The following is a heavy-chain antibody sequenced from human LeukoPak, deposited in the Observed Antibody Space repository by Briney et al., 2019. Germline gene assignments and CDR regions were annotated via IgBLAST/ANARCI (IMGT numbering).Heavy chain of an antibody. D-gene: IGHD3-10*01. J-gene: IGHJ3*02. CDR3: ARGYYYDAFDI. CDR2: IYYSGST. CDR1: GGSISSGGYY. Sequence: PSETLSLTCTVSGGSISSGGYYWSWIRQHPGTGLEWIGYIYYSGSTYYNPSLKSRVTISVDTSKNQFSLKLSSVTAADTAVYYCARGYYYDAFDIWGQGTMVTVSS. V-gene: IGHV4-31*03.